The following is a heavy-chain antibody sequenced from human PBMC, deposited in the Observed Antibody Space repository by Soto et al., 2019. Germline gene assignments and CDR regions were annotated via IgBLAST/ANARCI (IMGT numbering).Heavy chain of an antibody. CDR2: ISWNSGSI. CDR3: ANFGDSGSPEAFDI. Sequence: GGSLRLSSAASGFTFDYYAMHWVRQAPGKGLEWVSGISWNSGSIGYADSVKGRFTISRDNAKNSLYLQMNSLRAEDTALYYCANFGDSGSPEAFDIWGQGTMVTVSS. V-gene: IGHV3-9*01. J-gene: IGHJ3*02. CDR1: GFTFDYYA. D-gene: IGHD3-10*01.